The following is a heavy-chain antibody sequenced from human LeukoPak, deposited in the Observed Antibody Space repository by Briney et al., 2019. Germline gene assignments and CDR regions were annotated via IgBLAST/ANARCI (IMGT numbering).Heavy chain of an antibody. CDR2: IYYIRST. V-gene: IGHV4-39*01. D-gene: IGHD3-22*01. Sequence: SETLSLTCTVSGDSISSSSYYWGWIRQPPGKGLQWIWSIYYIRSTYYNPSLKSRVTISVDTSKNQFSLKLSSVTAADTAVYYCARIRITMIVDYWGQGTLVTVSS. J-gene: IGHJ4*02. CDR1: GDSISSSSYY. CDR3: ARIRITMIVDY.